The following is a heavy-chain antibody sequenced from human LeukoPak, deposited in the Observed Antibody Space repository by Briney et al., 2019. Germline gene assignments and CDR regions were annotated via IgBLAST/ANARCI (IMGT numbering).Heavy chain of an antibody. CDR1: GGSINSFY. D-gene: IGHD3-3*01. V-gene: IGHV4-59*01. CDR3: ARGSGFWSGYGLDY. CDR2: IYYSGST. J-gene: IGHJ4*02. Sequence: SETLSLTCSVSGGSINSFYWSWTRQPPGKGLEWIGYIYYSGSTNYNPSLKSRVTISVDTSKNQFSLKLSSVTAADTAVYYCARGSGFWSGYGLDYWGQGTLVTVSS.